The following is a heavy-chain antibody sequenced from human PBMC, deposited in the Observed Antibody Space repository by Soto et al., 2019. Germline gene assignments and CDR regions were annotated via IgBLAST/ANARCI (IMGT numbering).Heavy chain of an antibody. J-gene: IGHJ4*02. CDR3: AHTRDCISTSGFDY. CDR2: IYWDDDK. Sequence: SGPTLVNPTQTLTLTCTFSGFSLSTSGVGVGWIRQPPGKALEWLALIYWDDDKRYSPSLKSRLTITKTTSKNQVVLTMTNMDPVDTATYYWAHTRDCISTSGFDYWGQGTLATVSS. CDR1: GFSLSTSGVG. D-gene: IGHD2-2*01. V-gene: IGHV2-5*02.